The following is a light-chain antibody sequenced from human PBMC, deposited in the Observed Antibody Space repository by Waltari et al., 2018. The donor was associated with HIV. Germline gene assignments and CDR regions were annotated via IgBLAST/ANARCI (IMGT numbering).Light chain of an antibody. J-gene: IGLJ2*01. CDR3: QVWHSGSDCVI. V-gene: IGLV3-21*04. Sequence: YVLTQSPSVSVAPGETARITCEGDNIGSQSVHWYQQKPGQAPVLVIYYDDDRASGIPERFSGSKAGNTATLTINRVEAGDEADYFCQVWHSGSDCVIFGGGTKLTVL. CDR1: NIGSQS. CDR2: YDD.